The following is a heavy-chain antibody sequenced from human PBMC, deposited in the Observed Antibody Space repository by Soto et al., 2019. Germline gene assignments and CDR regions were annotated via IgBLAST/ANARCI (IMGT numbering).Heavy chain of an antibody. V-gene: IGHV4-59*01. J-gene: IGHJ5*02. CDR1: GGSISSYY. D-gene: IGHD2-15*01. CDR2: IYYSGST. CDR3: ARDSATYCSGGSCYVSKYNWFAP. Sequence: PSETLSLTCTVSGGSISSYYWSWIRQPPGKGLEWIGYIYYSGSTNYNPSLKSRVTISVDTSKNQFSLKLSSVTAADTAVYYCARDSATYCSGGSCYVSKYNWFAPWGQGTLVTVS.